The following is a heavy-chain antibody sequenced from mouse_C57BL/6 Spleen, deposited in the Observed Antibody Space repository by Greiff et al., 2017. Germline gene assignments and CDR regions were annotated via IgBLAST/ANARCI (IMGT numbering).Heavy chain of an antibody. Sequence: QVQLKQSGAELVKPGASVKISCKASGYAFSSYWMNWVKQRPGKGLEWIGQIYPGDGDTNYNGKFKGKATLTADKSSSTAYMQLSSLTSEDSAVYFCARSTTVVARGFAYWGQGTLVTVSA. J-gene: IGHJ3*01. CDR2: IYPGDGDT. D-gene: IGHD1-1*01. CDR1: GYAFSSYW. CDR3: ARSTTVVARGFAY. V-gene: IGHV1-80*01.